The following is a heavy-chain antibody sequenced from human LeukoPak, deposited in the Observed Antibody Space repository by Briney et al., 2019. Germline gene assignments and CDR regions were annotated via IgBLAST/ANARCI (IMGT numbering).Heavy chain of an antibody. CDR3: AKDSRGYSYGIPHFDY. CDR2: IRYDGSNK. V-gene: IGHV3-30*02. D-gene: IGHD5-18*01. J-gene: IGHJ4*02. Sequence: GGSLRLSCATSGFTFSNYGMHWVRQPPGKGLEWVAFIRYDGSNKYYADSVKGRFTISRDNSKNTLYLQMNSLRAEDTAVYYCAKDSRGYSYGIPHFDYWGQGTLVTVSS. CDR1: GFTFSNYG.